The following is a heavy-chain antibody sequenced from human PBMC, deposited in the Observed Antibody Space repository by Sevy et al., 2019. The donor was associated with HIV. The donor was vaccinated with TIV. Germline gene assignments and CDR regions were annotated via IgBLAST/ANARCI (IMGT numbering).Heavy chain of an antibody. Sequence: SETLSLTCTVSSGSISSYYWSWIRQPPGKGLEWIGYIYYSGSTNYNPSLKSRVTISVDTSKNQFSLKLSSVTAADTAVYYCARGRGSGYPPFHYYYMDVWGKGTTVTVSS. V-gene: IGHV4-59*01. J-gene: IGHJ6*03. CDR3: ARGRGSGYPPFHYYYMDV. CDR2: IYYSGST. CDR1: SGSISSYY. D-gene: IGHD3-22*01.